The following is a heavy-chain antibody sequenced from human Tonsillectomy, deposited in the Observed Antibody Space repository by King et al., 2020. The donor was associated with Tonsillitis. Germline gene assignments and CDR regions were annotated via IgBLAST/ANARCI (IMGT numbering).Heavy chain of an antibody. D-gene: IGHD5-24*01. CDR2: ISSSSSYI. Sequence: VQLVESGGGLVKPGGSLRLSCAASGFTFSSYSMNWVRQAPGKGLEWVSSISSSSSYIYYADSVKGRFIISRDNAKNSLYLQMNSLRAEDTAVYYCARIPQLGGDDYWGQGTLVTVSS. CDR3: ARIPQLGGDDY. CDR1: GFTFSSYS. V-gene: IGHV3-21*01. J-gene: IGHJ4*02.